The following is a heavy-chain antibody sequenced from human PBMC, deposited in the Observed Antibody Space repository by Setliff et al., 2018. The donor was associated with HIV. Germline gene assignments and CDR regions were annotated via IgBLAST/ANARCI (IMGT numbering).Heavy chain of an antibody. CDR1: GFTFSSYT. D-gene: IGHD6-6*01. Sequence: LRLSCAASGFTFSSYTINWVRQAPGEGLEWVSSISSSGGYIYYADSVKGRFTIFRDNAKNTLFLQMNSLRAEDTAVYYCARLPQDVRSSIDFWGQGTLVTVSS. CDR3: ARLPQDVRSSIDF. J-gene: IGHJ4*02. CDR2: ISSSGGYI. V-gene: IGHV3-21*01.